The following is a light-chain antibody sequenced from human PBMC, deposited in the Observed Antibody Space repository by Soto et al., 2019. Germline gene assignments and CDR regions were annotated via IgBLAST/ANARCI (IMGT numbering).Light chain of an antibody. Sequence: EIVLTQSPATLSVSPGERATLSCRASQDVNIDLVWYQQKPGQAPKLLMFTASARATGIPARFTGGGSETDFTLTISSPQPEDSAVYYCQQYYSSPYTFGQGTKLEIK. J-gene: IGKJ2*01. CDR2: TAS. CDR1: QDVNID. V-gene: IGKV3D-15*01. CDR3: QQYYSSPYT.